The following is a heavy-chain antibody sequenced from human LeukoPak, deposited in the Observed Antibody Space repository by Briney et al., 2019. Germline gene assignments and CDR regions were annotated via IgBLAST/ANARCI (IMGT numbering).Heavy chain of an antibody. D-gene: IGHD6-13*01. V-gene: IGHV4-59*01. CDR1: GGXISNYW. J-gene: IGHJ4*02. CDR2: VFDSGGT. CDR3: ARGYSSSWNYFDY. Sequence: SETLSLTCTVSGGXISNYWCSWIRQPPGKGLKWIGYVFDSGGTNYNPSLKSRVTISVDTSKKQFSLKLSSVTAADTAVYYCARGYSSSWNYFDYWGQGTLVTVSS.